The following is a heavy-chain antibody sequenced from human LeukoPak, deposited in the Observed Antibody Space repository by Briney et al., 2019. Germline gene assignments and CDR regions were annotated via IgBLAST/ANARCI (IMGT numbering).Heavy chain of an antibody. CDR2: ISFDGNNK. CDR1: GFTFSSYA. V-gene: IGHV3-30-3*01. CDR3: ARGGVRRAFDI. J-gene: IGHJ3*02. D-gene: IGHD3-16*01. Sequence: PGRSLRLSCAASGFTFSSYAMHWVRQAPGKGLEWVAVISFDGNNKYYADSVKGRFTISRDNSKNTLYLQMNSLRAEDTAVYYCARGGVRRAFDIWGQGTMVTVSS.